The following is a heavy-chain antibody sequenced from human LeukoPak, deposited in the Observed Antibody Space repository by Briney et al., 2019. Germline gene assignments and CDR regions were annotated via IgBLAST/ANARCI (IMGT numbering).Heavy chain of an antibody. CDR2: INHSGST. CDR1: GGSFSGYY. V-gene: IGHV4-34*01. Sequence: SETLSLTCAVYGGSFSGYYWSWIRQPPGKGLEWIGEINHSGSTNYNPSLKGRVTISVDTSKNQFSLKLSSATAADTAVYYCARGTDLGYCSSTSCSHFDYWGQGTLVTVSS. J-gene: IGHJ4*02. CDR3: ARGTDLGYCSSTSCSHFDY. D-gene: IGHD2-2*01.